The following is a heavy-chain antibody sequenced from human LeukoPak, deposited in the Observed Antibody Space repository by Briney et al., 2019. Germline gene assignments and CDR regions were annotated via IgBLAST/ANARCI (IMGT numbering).Heavy chain of an antibody. Sequence: GGSLRLSCAASGFTFSSYWMSWVRQAPGKGLEWVANIKQDGSEKYYVDSVKGRFTISRDNAKNSLYLQMNSLRAEDTAVYYCAKGEGSGWIYYFDYWGQGTLVTVSS. CDR3: AKGEGSGWIYYFDY. D-gene: IGHD6-19*01. V-gene: IGHV3-7*03. J-gene: IGHJ4*02. CDR2: IKQDGSEK. CDR1: GFTFSSYW.